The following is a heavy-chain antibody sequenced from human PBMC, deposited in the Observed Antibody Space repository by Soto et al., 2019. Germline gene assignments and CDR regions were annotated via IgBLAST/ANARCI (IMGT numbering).Heavy chain of an antibody. CDR3: AKGPTIFGVVVIGPYYFDY. D-gene: IGHD3-3*01. V-gene: IGHV3-23*01. CDR1: GFTFSNYA. Sequence: PGGSLRLSCAASGFTFSNYAMSWVRQAPGKGLEWVSSISGSGGSANYADSVKGRFTISRDNSKNILYLQMNSLGAEDTAVYYCAKGPTIFGVVVIGPYYFDYWGQGTLVTVSS. CDR2: ISGSGGSA. J-gene: IGHJ4*02.